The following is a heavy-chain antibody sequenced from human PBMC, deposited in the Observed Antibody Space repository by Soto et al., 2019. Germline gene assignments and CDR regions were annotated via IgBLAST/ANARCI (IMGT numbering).Heavy chain of an antibody. J-gene: IGHJ6*02. V-gene: IGHV1-8*01. D-gene: IGHD3-9*01. CDR3: AKTYYDILTGPSGDYGMDV. Sequence: GASVKVSCKAFGYTFTSYDINWVRQATGQGLEWMGWMNPNSGNTGYAQKFQGRVTMTRNTSISTAYMELSSLRSEDTAVYYCAKTYYDILTGPSGDYGMDVWGQGTTVTVSS. CDR2: MNPNSGNT. CDR1: GYTFTSYD.